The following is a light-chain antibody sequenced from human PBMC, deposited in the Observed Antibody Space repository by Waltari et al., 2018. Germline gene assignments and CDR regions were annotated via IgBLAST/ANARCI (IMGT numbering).Light chain of an antibody. J-gene: IGLJ3*02. Sequence: QLVLTQSPSASASLGASVKLTCTLSSGHSYYAIAWHQQQPEKGPRFLMILNNDGSNNKGDGIPIRFSGSSARAELDLTTASLQSEDEADYYCQTWGTGIPVFGGGTKLTVL. CDR2: LNNDGSN. CDR3: QTWGTGIPV. V-gene: IGLV4-69*01. CDR1: SGHSYYA.